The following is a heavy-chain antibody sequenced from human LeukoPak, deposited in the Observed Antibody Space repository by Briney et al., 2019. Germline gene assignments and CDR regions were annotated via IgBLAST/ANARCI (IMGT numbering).Heavy chain of an antibody. V-gene: IGHV4-59*05. Sequence: SETLSLTCTVSGGSISSYYWSWIRQPPGKGLEWIGSIFYSGSTYHTPSLKSRVTISADTSKNQFSLRLTSVTAADTAVYYCASAPSDSNWYAWFDPWGQGTLVTVSS. CDR2: IFYSGST. CDR1: GGSISSYY. D-gene: IGHD6-13*01. CDR3: ASAPSDSNWYAWFDP. J-gene: IGHJ5*02.